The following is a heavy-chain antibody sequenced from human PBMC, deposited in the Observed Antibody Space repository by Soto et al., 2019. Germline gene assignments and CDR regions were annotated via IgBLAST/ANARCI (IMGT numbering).Heavy chain of an antibody. CDR1: GFTFSSYS. CDR2: ISSSSSTI. Sequence: GGSLRLSCAASGFTFSSYSMNWVRQAPGKGLEWVSYISSSSSTIYYSDSVKGRFTISRDNAKNSLYLQMNSLRAEDTAVYYCARGSSSNDHYYYYYYMDVWGKGTTVTVSS. CDR3: ARGSSSNDHYYYYYYMDV. J-gene: IGHJ6*03. D-gene: IGHD6-6*01. V-gene: IGHV3-48*01.